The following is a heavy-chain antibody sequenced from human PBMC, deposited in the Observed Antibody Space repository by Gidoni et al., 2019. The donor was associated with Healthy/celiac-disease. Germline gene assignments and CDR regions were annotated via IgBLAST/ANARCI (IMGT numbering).Heavy chain of an antibody. CDR1: GFTFSSYA. CDR2: ISGSGGST. J-gene: IGHJ4*02. D-gene: IGHD3-10*01. CDR3: AKDRQNYYGSGSYQAY. V-gene: IGHV3-23*01. Sequence: EVQLLESGGGLVQPGGSLRLSCAASGFTFSSYAMGWVRQAPGKGLEWVSAISGSGGSTYYADSVKGRFTISRDNSKNTLYLQMNSLRAEDTAVYYCAKDRQNYYGSGSYQAYWGQGTLVTVSS.